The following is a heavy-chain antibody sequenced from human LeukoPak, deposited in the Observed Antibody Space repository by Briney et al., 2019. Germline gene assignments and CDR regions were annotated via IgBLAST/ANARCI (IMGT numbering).Heavy chain of an antibody. J-gene: IGHJ4*02. V-gene: IGHV1-2*02. D-gene: IGHD4/OR15-4a*01. Sequence: ASVKVSCKASGYTFSGFYIHWVRQAPGQGLEWMGWINPDTGGTYYAQKFQGRATMARDTSISTASMELNRLLSDDTAVYYCAREAQDYDAFDYWGQGTLVTVSS. CDR3: AREAQDYDAFDY. CDR1: GYTFSGFY. CDR2: INPDTGGT.